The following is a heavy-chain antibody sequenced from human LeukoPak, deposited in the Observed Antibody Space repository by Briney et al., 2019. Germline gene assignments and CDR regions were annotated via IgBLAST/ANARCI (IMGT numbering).Heavy chain of an antibody. V-gene: IGHV4-34*01. Sequence: PSETLSLTCAVYGGSFSGYYWSWIRQPPGKGLEWIGEINHSGSTNYNPSLKSRVTISVETSKNQFSLKLSSVTAADTAVYYCARVVYSGYDFRGAMDVWGKGTTVTVSS. CDR3: ARVVYSGYDFRGAMDV. CDR2: INHSGST. CDR1: GGSFSGYY. J-gene: IGHJ6*03. D-gene: IGHD5-12*01.